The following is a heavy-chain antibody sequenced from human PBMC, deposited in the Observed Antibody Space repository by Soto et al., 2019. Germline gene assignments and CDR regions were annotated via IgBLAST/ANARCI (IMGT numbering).Heavy chain of an antibody. J-gene: IGHJ4*02. CDR1: GFTFSSYG. CDR2: ISYDGSNK. V-gene: IGHV3-30*18. CDR3: AKDERDSSGNDY. Sequence: PGGSLRLSCAASGFTFSSYGMHWVRQAPGKGLEWVAVISYDGSNKYYADSVKGRFTISRDNSKNTLYLQMNSLIAEDTAVYYCAKDERDSSGNDYWGQGTLVTVSS. D-gene: IGHD3-22*01.